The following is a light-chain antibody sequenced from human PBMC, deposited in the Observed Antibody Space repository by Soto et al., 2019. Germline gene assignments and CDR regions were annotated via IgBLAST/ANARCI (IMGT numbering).Light chain of an antibody. CDR3: QSYDSSLSGSV. V-gene: IGLV1-40*01. J-gene: IGLJ3*02. Sequence: QSVLTQPPSVSGAPGQRVTISCTGSSSNIGAGYDVHWYQQLPGTAPKLLIYGNSNRPSGVPDRFSGSKSGTSASLAITGLQAEDEADYSCQSYDSSLSGSVFGGGTKVPVL. CDR2: GNS. CDR1: SSNIGAGYD.